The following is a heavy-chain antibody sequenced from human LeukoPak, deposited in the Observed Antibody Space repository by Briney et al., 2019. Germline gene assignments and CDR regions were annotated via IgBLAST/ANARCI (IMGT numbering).Heavy chain of an antibody. Sequence: SVKVSCKASGGTFSSYANSWVRQAPGQGLEWMGRIIPILGIANYAQKFQGRVTITADKSTSTAYMELSSLRSEDTAVYYCASGYSYGPVDYWGQGTLVTVSS. V-gene: IGHV1-69*04. CDR3: ASGYSYGPVDY. D-gene: IGHD5-18*01. J-gene: IGHJ4*02. CDR2: IIPILGIA. CDR1: GGTFSSYA.